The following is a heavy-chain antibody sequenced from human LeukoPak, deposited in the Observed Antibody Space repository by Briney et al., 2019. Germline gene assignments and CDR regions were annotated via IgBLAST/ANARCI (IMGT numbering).Heavy chain of an antibody. CDR2: ISGYNGNT. V-gene: IGHV1-18*01. D-gene: IGHD6-13*01. CDR3: ARRQLVGGFDP. CDR1: GYTFNSYG. J-gene: IGHJ5*02. Sequence: GASVKVSCKASGYTFNSYGISWVRQAPGQGLEWMGWISGYNGNTNYAQKFQGRVTMTRDTSISTAYMELSRLRSDDTAVYYCARRQLVGGFDPWGQGTLVTVSS.